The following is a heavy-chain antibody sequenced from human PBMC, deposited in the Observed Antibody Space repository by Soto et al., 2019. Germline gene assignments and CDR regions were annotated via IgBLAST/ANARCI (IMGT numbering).Heavy chain of an antibody. J-gene: IGHJ4*02. CDR1: GGSFSGYY. CDR2: INHSGST. CDR3: ARGRRIGAAPNLPDY. V-gene: IGHV4-34*01. D-gene: IGHD6-13*01. Sequence: PSETLSLTCAVYGGSFSGYYWRWIRQPPGKGLEWIGEINHSGSTNYNPSLKSRVTISVDTSKNQFSLKLSSVTAADTAVYYCARGRRIGAAPNLPDYWGQGTLVTVSS.